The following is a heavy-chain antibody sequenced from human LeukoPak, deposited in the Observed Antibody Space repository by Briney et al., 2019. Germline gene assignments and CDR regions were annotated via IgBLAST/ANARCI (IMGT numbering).Heavy chain of an antibody. CDR1: GFTFDDYA. J-gene: IGHJ4*02. CDR2: ISWNSGSI. V-gene: IGHV3-9*01. CDR3: AKVPGYSYGPYYFDY. Sequence: GGSLRLSCAASGFTFDDYAMHWVRQAPGKGLEWVSGISWNSGSIGYADSVKGGFTISRDNAKNSLYLQMNSLRAEDTALYYCAKVPGYSYGPYYFDYWGQGTLVTVSS. D-gene: IGHD5-18*01.